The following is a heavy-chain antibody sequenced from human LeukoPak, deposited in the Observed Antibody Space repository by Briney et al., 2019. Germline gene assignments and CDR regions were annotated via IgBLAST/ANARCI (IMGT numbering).Heavy chain of an antibody. CDR2: INSDGTTT. J-gene: IGHJ5*02. CDR1: AFNFTAYW. CDR3: AVSNGGYGP. Sequence: GGSLRLSCGSAAFNFTAYWMHWVRQDPRQGLLWVARINSDGTTTNYADSVKGRFTISRDNAKNTLFLQMNSLRAEDTAVYFCAVSNGGYGPWGQGALVTVSS. V-gene: IGHV3-74*01. D-gene: IGHD5-12*01.